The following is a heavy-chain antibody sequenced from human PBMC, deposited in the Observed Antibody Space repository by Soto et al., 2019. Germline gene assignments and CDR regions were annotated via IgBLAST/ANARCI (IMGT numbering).Heavy chain of an antibody. CDR3: AKYSSSSGNAFDL. J-gene: IGHJ3*01. CDR2: ILYDGSNK. D-gene: IGHD6-6*01. CDR1: GFTFSSYG. Sequence: QVQLVESGGGVVQPGRSLRLSCAASGFTFSSYGMHWVRQAPGKGLEWVAVILYDGSNKYYADSVKGRFTISRDNSKNKLYLQMNSLRAEDTAVDYCAKYSSSSGNAFDLWGQGTMVTGSS. V-gene: IGHV3-33*06.